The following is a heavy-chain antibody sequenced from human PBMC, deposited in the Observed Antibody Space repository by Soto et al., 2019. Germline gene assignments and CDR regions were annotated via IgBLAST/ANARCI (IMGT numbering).Heavy chain of an antibody. Sequence: QVQLVQSGAEVKKPGSSVKVSCKASGGTFSSYAISWVRQAPGQGLEWMGWIIPIFGTANYAQKFQGRVTITAGESTSTAYMELSNLRYEDTAVYYCATGGSSTYGYPGKYYFDYWGQGTLVTVSS. CDR2: IIPIFGTA. CDR1: GGTFSSYA. CDR3: ATGGSSTYGYPGKYYFDY. V-gene: IGHV1-69*12. D-gene: IGHD2-2*01. J-gene: IGHJ4*02.